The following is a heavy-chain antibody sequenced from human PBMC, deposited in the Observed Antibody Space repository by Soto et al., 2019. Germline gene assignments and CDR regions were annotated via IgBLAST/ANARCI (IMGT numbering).Heavy chain of an antibody. CDR2: ISAYNGNT. CDR3: ARVKQVRGVIISAFDI. V-gene: IGHV1-18*01. J-gene: IGHJ3*02. CDR1: GYTFTSYG. Sequence: QVQLVQSGAEVKKPGASVKVSCKASGYTFTSYGISWVRQAPGQGLEWMGWISAYNGNTNYAQKLQGRVTMTTDTSTSTAYIELRSLRSDDTAVYYCARVKQVRGVIISAFDIWGQGTMVTVSS. D-gene: IGHD3-10*01.